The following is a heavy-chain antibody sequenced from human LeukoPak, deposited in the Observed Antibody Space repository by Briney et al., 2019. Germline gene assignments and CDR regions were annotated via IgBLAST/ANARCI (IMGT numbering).Heavy chain of an antibody. CDR1: GFTFSSYG. J-gene: IGHJ4*02. Sequence: PGRSLRLSCAASGFTFSSYGMHWVRQAPGKGLEWVAVISYDGSNKYYADSVKGRFTISRDNSKNTLYLQMNSLRAEDSAVYYCARDLSAAFDFWGQGILVTVSS. CDR2: ISYDGSNK. V-gene: IGHV3-30*03. CDR3: ARDLSAAFDF. D-gene: IGHD6-19*01.